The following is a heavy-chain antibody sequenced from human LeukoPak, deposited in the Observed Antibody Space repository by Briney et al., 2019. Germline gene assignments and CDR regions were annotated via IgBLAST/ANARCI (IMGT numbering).Heavy chain of an antibody. CDR3: ARIKYNWNYNSIDY. J-gene: IGHJ4*02. D-gene: IGHD1-7*01. V-gene: IGHV4-39*07. Sequence: SETLSLTCTVSGGSISSSSYYWGWIRQPPGKGLEWIGSIYYSGSTYYNPSLKSRVTISVDTPNNQFSLKLSSVTAADTAVYYCARIKYNWNYNSIDYWGQGTLVTVSS. CDR1: GGSISSSSYY. CDR2: IYYSGST.